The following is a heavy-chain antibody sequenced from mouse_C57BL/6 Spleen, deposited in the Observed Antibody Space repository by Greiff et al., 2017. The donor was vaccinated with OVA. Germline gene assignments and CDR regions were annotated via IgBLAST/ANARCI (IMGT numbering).Heavy chain of an antibody. V-gene: IGHV5-9-1*02. CDR3: TREDYYGNYFDV. CDR2: ISSGGDYF. Sequence: EVQVVESGEGLVKPGGSLKLSCAASGFTFSSYAMSWVRQTPEKRLEWVAYISSGGDYFYYADTVKGRFTISRDNARNTLYLQMSSLKSEDTAMDYCTREDYYGNYFDVWGTGTTVTVTS. D-gene: IGHD2-1*01. CDR1: GFTFSSYA. J-gene: IGHJ1*03.